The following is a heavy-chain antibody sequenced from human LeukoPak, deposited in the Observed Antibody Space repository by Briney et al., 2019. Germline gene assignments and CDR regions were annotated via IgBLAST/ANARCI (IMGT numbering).Heavy chain of an antibody. J-gene: IGHJ3*02. CDR2: ISYDGSNK. CDR3: AKALTYYYDSSGPGGAFDI. V-gene: IGHV3-30*18. D-gene: IGHD3-22*01. CDR1: GFTFSSYG. Sequence: GGSLRPSCAASGFTFSSYGMHWVRQAPGKGLEWVAVISYDGSNKYYADSVKGRFTISRDNSKNTLYLQMNSLRAEDTAVYYCAKALTYYYDSSGPGGAFDIWGQGTMVTVSS.